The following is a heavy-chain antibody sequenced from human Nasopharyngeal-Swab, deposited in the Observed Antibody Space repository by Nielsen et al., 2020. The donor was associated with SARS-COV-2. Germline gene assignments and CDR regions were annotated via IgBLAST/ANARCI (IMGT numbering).Heavy chain of an antibody. D-gene: IGHD5-12*01. J-gene: IGHJ4*02. CDR3: ARELIVATTRLYYFDY. CDR2: IRSSSSYI. Sequence: SLMISCACSGFTFSSYSMNWVRQAPGKGLEWVSSIRSSSSYIYYADSVKGRFTISRDNAKNSLYLQMNSLRAEDTAVYYCARELIVATTRLYYFDYWGQGTLVTVSS. V-gene: IGHV3-21*01. CDR1: GFTFSSYS.